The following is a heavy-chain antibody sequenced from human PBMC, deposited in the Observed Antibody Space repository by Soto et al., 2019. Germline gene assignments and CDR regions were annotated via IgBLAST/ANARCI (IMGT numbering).Heavy chain of an antibody. D-gene: IGHD2-15*01. CDR1: GGSISSGDFY. J-gene: IGHJ5*02. CDR3: ASFRCSGGSCALSP. Sequence: SETLSLTCTVSGGSISSGDFYWSWIRQPPGKGLEWIGYIYYSGSTYYNPSLKSRVTISVDTSKNQFSLKLSSVTAADTAVYYCASFRCSGGSCALSPWGQGTLVTVSS. V-gene: IGHV4-30-4*01. CDR2: IYYSGST.